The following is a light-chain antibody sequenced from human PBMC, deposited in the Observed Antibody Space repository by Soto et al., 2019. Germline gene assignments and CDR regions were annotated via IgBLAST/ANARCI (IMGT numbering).Light chain of an antibody. CDR3: QQYGRSLT. J-gene: IGKJ4*01. CDR2: DAS. V-gene: IGKV3-20*01. CDR1: QSVTSFY. Sequence: EIVLTQSPGTLYLSPGERATLSCRASQSVTSFYLAWYQQRPGQAPRLLIYDASNRATGIPDRFSGSGSGTDFTLTISRLEPEDFAVYYCQQYGRSLTFGGGTKV.